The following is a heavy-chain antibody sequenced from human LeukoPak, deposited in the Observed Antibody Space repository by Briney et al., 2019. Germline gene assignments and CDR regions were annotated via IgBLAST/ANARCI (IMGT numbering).Heavy chain of an antibody. CDR1: GFTLSSYI. J-gene: IGHJ4*02. D-gene: IGHD6-13*01. V-gene: IGHV3-21*01. Sequence: GGSLRLSCAASGFTLSSYIMNWVRQAPGKGLEWVSSITSGSGYIYYADSMKGRFTISRDNAKNSLYLHMNSLRPEDTAVYYCASSITAAGTYWGQGTLVTVSS. CDR2: ITSGSGYI. CDR3: ASSITAAGTY.